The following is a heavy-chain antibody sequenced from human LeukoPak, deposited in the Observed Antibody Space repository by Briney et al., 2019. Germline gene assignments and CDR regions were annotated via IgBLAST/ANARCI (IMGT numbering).Heavy chain of an antibody. J-gene: IGHJ4*02. CDR3: ARDSTLRDDSSGYYYVHFDY. D-gene: IGHD3-22*01. Sequence: PGGSLRLSCAASGFTFSSYSMNWVRQAPGKGLEWVSSISSSSSYIYYADSVKGRFTISRDNAKNLLYLQMNSLRAEDTAVYYCARDSTLRDDSSGYYYVHFDYWGQGTLVTVSS. CDR2: ISSSSSYI. CDR1: GFTFSSYS. V-gene: IGHV3-21*01.